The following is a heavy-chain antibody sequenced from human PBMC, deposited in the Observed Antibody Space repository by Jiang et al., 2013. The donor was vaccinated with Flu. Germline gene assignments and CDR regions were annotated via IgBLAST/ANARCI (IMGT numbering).Heavy chain of an antibody. Sequence: LVESGGGVIQPGRSLTLSCTASGFSINIFALHWVRQPPGKGLEWVALISYDGGEKYYADSVRGRFTVSRDNSENTLYLQMNSLGVEDTAVYYCARGRSCVNGVCYESYNFFGPWGQGARVTVSS. J-gene: IGHJ5*02. D-gene: IGHD2-8*01. CDR2: ISYDGGEK. CDR1: GFSINIFA. CDR3: ARGRSCVNGVCYESYNFFGP. V-gene: IGHV3-30-3*01.